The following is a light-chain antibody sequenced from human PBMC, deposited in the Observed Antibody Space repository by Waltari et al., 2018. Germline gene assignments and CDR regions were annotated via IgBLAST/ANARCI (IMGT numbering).Light chain of an antibody. CDR1: SSDVGSYNL. CDR2: EGS. V-gene: IGLV2-23*01. CDR3: CSYAGGSAPYV. J-gene: IGLJ1*01. Sequence: QSALTQPASVSGSPGQSITISCTGTSSDVGSYNLVSWFQQHPGKAPKLMIYEGSKRHSGVSNRFSGSKSGNTASLTISGLQAEDEADYYCCSYAGGSAPYVFGTGTKVTVL.